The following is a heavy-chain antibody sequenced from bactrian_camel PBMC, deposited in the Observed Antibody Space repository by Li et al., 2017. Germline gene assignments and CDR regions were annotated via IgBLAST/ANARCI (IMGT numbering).Heavy chain of an antibody. CDR1: GTTFASAW. V-gene: IGHV3-3*01. J-gene: IGHJ4*01. D-gene: IGHD2*01. Sequence: HVQLVESGGGSVQAGGSLTLSCVASGTTFASAWLAWFRQGPEKEREGVAAIYPSTGYTAFGGSVKGRFTISQDKAKNTVYLQMNNLKPEDTAMYYCAAGRTSTLVPVRYSYWGQGTQVTVS. CDR2: IYPSTGYT. CDR3: AAGRTSTLVPVRYSY.